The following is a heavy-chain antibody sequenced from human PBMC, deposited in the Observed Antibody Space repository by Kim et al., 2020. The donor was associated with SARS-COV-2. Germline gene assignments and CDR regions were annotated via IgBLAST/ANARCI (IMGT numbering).Heavy chain of an antibody. CDR2: ITKYDGRT. J-gene: IGHJ4*01. CDR1: GFNSNNYA. CDR3: AKVHPASGWPTFEY. Sequence: GGSLRLSCVVSGFNSNNYAMSWVRQAPGKGLEWISAITKYDGRTYYANSVKGRFTISRDISSNTVLLQMNSLRAEDTALYYCAKVHPASGWPTFEYWGHGTLVSVSS. D-gene: IGHD6-19*01. V-gene: IGHV3-23*01.